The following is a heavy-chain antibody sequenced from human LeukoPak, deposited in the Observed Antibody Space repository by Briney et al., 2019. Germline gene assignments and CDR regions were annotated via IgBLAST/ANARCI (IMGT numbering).Heavy chain of an antibody. Sequence: AGGSLRLSCAASGFTFSSYWMSWVRQAPGKGLEWVANIKQDGSEKYYVDSVKGRFTISRDNAKNSLYLQMNSLRAEDTAVYYCARDKREYYGSGSYYNGPPDYYYGMDVWGQGTTVTVSS. CDR1: GFTFSSYW. V-gene: IGHV3-7*01. CDR2: IKQDGSEK. D-gene: IGHD3-10*01. CDR3: ARDKREYYGSGSYYNGPPDYYYGMDV. J-gene: IGHJ6*02.